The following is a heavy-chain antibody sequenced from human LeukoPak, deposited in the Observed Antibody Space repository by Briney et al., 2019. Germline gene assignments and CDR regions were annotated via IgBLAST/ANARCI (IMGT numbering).Heavy chain of an antibody. CDR1: GFTFSDYY. Sequence: GGSLRLSCAASGFTFSDYYMSWIRQAPGKGLEWVSYISSSGSTIYYADSVKGRFTISRDNAKNSLYLQMNSLRAEDTAVYYCAKDHVLAPWTPFDYWGQGTLVTVSS. CDR3: AKDHVLAPWTPFDY. D-gene: IGHD3-10*02. V-gene: IGHV3-11*01. J-gene: IGHJ4*02. CDR2: ISSSGSTI.